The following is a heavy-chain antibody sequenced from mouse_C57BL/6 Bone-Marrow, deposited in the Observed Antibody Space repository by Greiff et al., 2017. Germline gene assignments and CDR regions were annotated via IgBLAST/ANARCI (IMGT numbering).Heavy chain of an antibody. CDR1: GYTFTSYG. D-gene: IGHD1-1*01. CDR3: ARWGAFITTVVATGY. V-gene: IGHV1-81*01. CDR2: IYPRSGNT. J-gene: IGHJ2*01. Sequence: QVQLQQSGAELARPGASVKLSCKASGYTFTSYGISWVKQRTGQGLEWIGEIYPRSGNTYYNEKFKGKATLTADKSSSTAYMELRSLTSEDSAVYFFARWGAFITTVVATGYWGQGTTLTVSS.